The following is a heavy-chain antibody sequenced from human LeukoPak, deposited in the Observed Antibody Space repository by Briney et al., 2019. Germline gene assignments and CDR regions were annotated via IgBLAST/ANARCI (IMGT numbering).Heavy chain of an antibody. D-gene: IGHD3-22*01. J-gene: IGHJ4*02. CDR1: GYTFTSYG. V-gene: IGHV1-18*01. CDR2: ISAYNGNT. CDR3: ARDLRRITMIVVVTPRFDY. Sequence: ASVKVSCKASGYTFTSYGISWVRQAPGQGLEWMGWISAYNGNTNCAQKLQGRVTMTTDTSTSTAYMELRSLRSDDTAVYYCARDLRRITMIVVVTPRFDYWGQGTLVTVSS.